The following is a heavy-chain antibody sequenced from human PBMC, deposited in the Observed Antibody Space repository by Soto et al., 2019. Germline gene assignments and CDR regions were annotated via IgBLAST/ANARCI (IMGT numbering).Heavy chain of an antibody. CDR2: TSAYNGNT. CDR1: GYTVTNFG. V-gene: IGHV1-18*01. D-gene: IGHD3-16*01. Sequence: QVQLVQSGAEVKKPGASVKVSCKASGYTVTNFGISWVRPAPGQGLEWMGWTSAYNGNTNYAQQFPGTVTMTTDTSTSTAYMAVTSPRFADPAVYYCARGGTPIAYWGQGPLVTVSS. J-gene: IGHJ4*02. CDR3: ARGGTPIAY.